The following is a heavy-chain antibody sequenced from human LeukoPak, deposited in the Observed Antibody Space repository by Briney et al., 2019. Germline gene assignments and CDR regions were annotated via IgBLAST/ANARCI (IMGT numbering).Heavy chain of an antibody. J-gene: IGHJ4*02. CDR1: GFTFSSYE. V-gene: IGHV3-30*18. CDR2: ISYDGSNK. Sequence: GGSLRLSCAASGFTFSSYEMNWVRQAPGKGLEWVAVISYDGSNKYYADSVKGRFTISRDNSKNTLYLQMNSLRAEDTAVYYCAKDGYYDILTGQSPDYWGQGTLVTVSS. D-gene: IGHD3-9*01. CDR3: AKDGYYDILTGQSPDY.